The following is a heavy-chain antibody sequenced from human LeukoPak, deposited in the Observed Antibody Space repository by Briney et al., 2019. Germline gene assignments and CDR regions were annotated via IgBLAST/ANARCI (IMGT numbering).Heavy chain of an antibody. J-gene: IGHJ4*02. CDR3: ARVPPSAHQLLSSDY. D-gene: IGHD2-2*01. CDR1: GYTFTNYG. V-gene: IGHV1-18*04. CDR2: ISANNGET. Sequence: ASVKVSCKASGYTFTNYGISWVRQAPGQGLEWMAWISANNGETRYAQNLQGRLTMTTDTSTSTAYMELRSLRPDDTAAYYCARVPPSAHQLLSSDYWGQGTQVTVSS.